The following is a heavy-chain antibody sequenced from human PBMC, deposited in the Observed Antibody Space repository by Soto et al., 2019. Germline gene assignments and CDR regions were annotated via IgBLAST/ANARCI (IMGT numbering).Heavy chain of an antibody. CDR1: RFTFSSYG. D-gene: IGHD1-26*01. CDR2: ISYDGSNK. CDR3: AKAWGVGARTLDY. J-gene: IGHJ4*02. V-gene: IGHV3-30*18. Sequence: QVQLVESGGGVVQPGRSLRLSCAASRFTFSSYGMHWVRQAPGKGLEWVALISYDGSNKYYADSVKGRFTISRDNSKNTLYLQMISLRAEDTAVYYCAKAWGVGARTLDYWGQGTLVTVSS.